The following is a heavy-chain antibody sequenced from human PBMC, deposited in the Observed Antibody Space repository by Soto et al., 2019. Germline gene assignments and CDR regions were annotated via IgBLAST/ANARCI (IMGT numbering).Heavy chain of an antibody. D-gene: IGHD4-17*01. Sequence: QVQLQESAPGLLKPSQTLSLTCTVYGGSILNGGHYWTWIRQHTGKGLEWIGRIFFSGNTHYNPALKSRLTFSLDTAKHPSSLKLTSVTAADTTIYYLARDNYGGTLDLWGPGNGVTVAS. CDR3: ARDNYGGTLDL. V-gene: IGHV4-31*03. CDR2: IFFSGNT. CDR1: GGSILNGGHY. J-gene: IGHJ4*02.